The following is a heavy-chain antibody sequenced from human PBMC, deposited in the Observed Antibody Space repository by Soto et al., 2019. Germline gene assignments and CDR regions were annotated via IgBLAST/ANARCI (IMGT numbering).Heavy chain of an antibody. J-gene: IGHJ6*02. CDR2: MYNTGST. V-gene: IGHV4-59*01. Sequence: QVQLQESGPGLVKPSETLSLTCTVSGGSISSYYWSWIRQPPGKGLEWIGYMYNTGSTVYNPSLKSRVTISVDTSKNQFSLKLNAATAADTAVYYCARDLWGYCGTDCYPLDVWGQGTTVTVSS. CDR1: GGSISSYY. D-gene: IGHD2-21*02. CDR3: ARDLWGYCGTDCYPLDV.